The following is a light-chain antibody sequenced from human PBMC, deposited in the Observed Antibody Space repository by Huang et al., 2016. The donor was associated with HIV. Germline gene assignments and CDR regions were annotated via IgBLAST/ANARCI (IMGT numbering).Light chain of an antibody. J-gene: IGKJ1*01. CDR2: GAS. V-gene: IGKV3-20*01. Sequence: EIVLTQSPGTLSLSPGERATLSCRASLSVGSNFLAWYQQRPGQAPRLLIYGASNRANDIPVRIRGSGSGTDFTLTISKLEPEDFAMYYCQQYATSPGTFGQGTKVEV. CDR3: QQYATSPGT. CDR1: LSVGSNF.